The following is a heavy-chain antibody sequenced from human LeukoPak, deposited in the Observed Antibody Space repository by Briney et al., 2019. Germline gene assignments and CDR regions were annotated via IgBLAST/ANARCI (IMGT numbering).Heavy chain of an antibody. Sequence: PSETLSLTCTVSGGSISSYYWSWIRQPPGKGLEWIGYIYYSGSTNYNPSLKSRVTISVDTSKNQFSLKLSSVTAADTAVYYCARVPYCGGDCYPFDYWGQGTLVTVSS. CDR1: GGSISSYY. V-gene: IGHV4-59*01. D-gene: IGHD2-21*02. J-gene: IGHJ4*02. CDR2: IYYSGST. CDR3: ARVPYCGGDCYPFDY.